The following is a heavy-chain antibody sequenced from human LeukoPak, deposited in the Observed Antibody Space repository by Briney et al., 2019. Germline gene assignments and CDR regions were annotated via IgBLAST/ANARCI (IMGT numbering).Heavy chain of an antibody. CDR2: ISYDGSNK. Sequence: GGSLRLSCAASGFTFSSYGMHGVRQAPGKGGEWVAVISYDGSNKKYADSVKGRFTISRDNSKNTLYLRMNSLRAEDTAVYYCARSKAKSFYFDHWGQGALVTVSS. D-gene: IGHD3-16*02. V-gene: IGHV3-30-3*01. CDR3: ARSKAKSFYFDH. J-gene: IGHJ4*02. CDR1: GFTFSSYG.